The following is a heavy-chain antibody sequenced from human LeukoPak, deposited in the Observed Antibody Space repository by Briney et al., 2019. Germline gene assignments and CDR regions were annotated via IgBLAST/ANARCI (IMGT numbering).Heavy chain of an antibody. J-gene: IGHJ4*02. V-gene: IGHV3-30-3*02. CDR1: GFIFSSYA. CDR3: AKDPYRASSGLVDY. D-gene: IGHD5-12*01. Sequence: PGRSLRLSCAASGFIFSSYAMHWVRQAPGKGLEWVAVISYDDGSNKYYADSVRGRFTISRDNSKNTLYLQMSSLRAEDTAVYYCAKDPYRASSGLVDYWGQGTLVTVSS. CDR2: ISYDDGSNK.